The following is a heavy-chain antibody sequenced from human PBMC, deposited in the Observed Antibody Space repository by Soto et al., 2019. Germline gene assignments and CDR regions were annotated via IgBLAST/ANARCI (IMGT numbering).Heavy chain of an antibody. D-gene: IGHD1-7*01. J-gene: IGHJ4*02. V-gene: IGHV3-30*18. CDR3: AKDGSSRNGTTSPYYFDC. CDR2: ISYDGSNK. Sequence: GGSLRLSCAASGFTFSSYGMHWVRQAPGKGLEWVAVISYDGSNKYYAASVKGRFTISRDNSKNTLYLQMNSLRAEDTAVYYCAKDGSSRNGTTSPYYFDCWGQGSLVTVSS. CDR1: GFTFSSYG.